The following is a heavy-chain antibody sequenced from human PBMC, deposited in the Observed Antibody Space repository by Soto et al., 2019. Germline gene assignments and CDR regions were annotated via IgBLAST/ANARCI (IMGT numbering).Heavy chain of an antibody. J-gene: IGHJ4*02. CDR2: IYYSGST. CDR1: GGSISSYY. CDR3: ARRDSSGFDY. V-gene: IGHV4-59*08. D-gene: IGHD6-19*01. Sequence: QVQLQESGPGLVKPSETLSLTCTVSGGSISSYYWSWIRQPPGKGLEWIGYIYYSGSTNYNPSLXSXVXIXXDTSKNQFPLKLSSVTAADTAVYYCARRDSSGFDYWGQGTLVTVSS.